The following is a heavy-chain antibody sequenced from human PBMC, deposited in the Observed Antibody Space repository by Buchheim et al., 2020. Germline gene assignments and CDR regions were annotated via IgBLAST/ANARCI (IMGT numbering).Heavy chain of an antibody. Sequence: QVQLQESGPGLVKPSETLSLTCTVSGGSISSYYWSWIRQSPGKGLEWMGNIYYSGSTKYNPSLKSEVTISVETYKNKVSLRLSSVTAADTAVYYCALGYSSSWYYFDYWGQGT. D-gene: IGHD6-13*01. V-gene: IGHV4-59*01. CDR3: ALGYSSSWYYFDY. CDR2: IYYSGST. CDR1: GGSISSYY. J-gene: IGHJ4*02.